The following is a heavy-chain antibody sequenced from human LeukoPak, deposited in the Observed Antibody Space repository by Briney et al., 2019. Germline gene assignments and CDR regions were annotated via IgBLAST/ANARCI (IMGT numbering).Heavy chain of an antibody. D-gene: IGHD5-18*01. CDR3: ARQTAMGRSGDY. Sequence: GESLKISCKASGYSFTSYWIGWVRQMPGKGLEWMGIIDPSDSETRYTPSFQGQVTISVDKSLTTAYLQWNRLKASDTAVYFCARQTAMGRSGDYWGQGTLVTVSS. V-gene: IGHV5-51*01. CDR2: IDPSDSET. CDR1: GYSFTSYW. J-gene: IGHJ4*02.